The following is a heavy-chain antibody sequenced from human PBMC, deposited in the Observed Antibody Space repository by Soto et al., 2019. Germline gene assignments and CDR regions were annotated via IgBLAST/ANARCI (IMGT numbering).Heavy chain of an antibody. CDR2: INHSGST. V-gene: IGHV4-34*01. Sequence: SETLSLTCAVYGGSFSGYYWSWIRQPPGKGLEWIGEINHSGSTNYNPSLKSRVTISVDTSKNQFSLKLSSVTAADTAVYYCARGQDNWKIYGMDVWGQGTTVTVSS. D-gene: IGHD1-20*01. J-gene: IGHJ6*02. CDR3: ARGQDNWKIYGMDV. CDR1: GGSFSGYY.